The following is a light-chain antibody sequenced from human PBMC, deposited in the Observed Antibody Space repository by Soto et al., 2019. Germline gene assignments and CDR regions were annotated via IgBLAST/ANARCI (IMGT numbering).Light chain of an antibody. CDR2: DAS. CDR1: QSVGTY. V-gene: IGKV3-11*01. Sequence: EFVLTQSPATLSLSPGEGASLSCWASQSVGTYMAWYQHKPGQPPRLLIYDASKRATGIPARFSGSGFGTNFTFTISSLEPADFALYFCQLRSSWPPYTFAQGTKVEMK. J-gene: IGKJ2*01. CDR3: QLRSSWPPYT.